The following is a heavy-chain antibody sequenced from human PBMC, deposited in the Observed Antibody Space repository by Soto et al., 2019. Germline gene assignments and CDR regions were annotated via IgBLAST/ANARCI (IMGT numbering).Heavy chain of an antibody. CDR1: GGSISSYY. J-gene: IGHJ4*02. CDR3: AGRRYYYDSSGYYGY. D-gene: IGHD3-22*01. V-gene: IGHV4-59*12. CDR2: IYYSGST. Sequence: PSETLSLTCTVSGGSISSYYWSWIRQPPGKGLEWIGYIYYSGSTNYNPSLKSRVTISVDTSKNQFSLKLSSVTAADTAVYYCAGRRYYYDSSGYYGYWGQGTLVTVSS.